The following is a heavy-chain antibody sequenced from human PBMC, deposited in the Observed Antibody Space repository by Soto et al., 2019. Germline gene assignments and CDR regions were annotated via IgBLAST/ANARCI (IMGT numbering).Heavy chain of an antibody. CDR3: ARLTHFRFGVVIIRRNPSDYFDY. CDR2: IYYSGST. CDR1: GGSISSSSYY. Sequence: QLQLQESGPGLVKPSETLSLTCTVSGGSISSSSYYWGWIRQPPGKGMEWIGSIYYSGSTYYNPSLKSRVTISVDTSKNQFSLKLSSVTAADTAVYYCARLTHFRFGVVIIRRNPSDYFDYWGQGTLVTVSS. V-gene: IGHV4-39*01. J-gene: IGHJ4*02. D-gene: IGHD3-3*01.